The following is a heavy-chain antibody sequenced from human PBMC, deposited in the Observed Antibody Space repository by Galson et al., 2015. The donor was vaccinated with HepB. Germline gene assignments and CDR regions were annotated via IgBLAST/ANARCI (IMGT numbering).Heavy chain of an antibody. Sequence: SLRLSCAASGFTFRNYWMNWVRQAPGKGLEWVANIKRDGTEKFHVDSVKGRFTISRDNAKNPLYLQMNSLRAEDTAVYSCARDFRYCTSTNCPAFYFFDLWGRGTLVTVSS. CDR3: ARDFRYCTSTNCPAFYFFDL. J-gene: IGHJ2*01. V-gene: IGHV3-7*01. CDR2: IKRDGTEK. D-gene: IGHD2-2*01. CDR1: GFTFRNYW.